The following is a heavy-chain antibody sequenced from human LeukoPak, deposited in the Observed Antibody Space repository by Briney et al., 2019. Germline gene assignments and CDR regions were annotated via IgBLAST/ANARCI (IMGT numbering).Heavy chain of an antibody. Sequence: ASVKVSCKASGGTFSSYAISWVRQAPGQGLEWMGWINPNSGGTNYAQKFQGRVTMTRDTSISTAYMELSRLRSDDTAVYYCARQVVGYCSGGSCYPPIYFDYWGQGTLVTVSS. CDR3: ARQVVGYCSGGSCYPPIYFDY. J-gene: IGHJ4*02. D-gene: IGHD2-15*01. V-gene: IGHV1-2*02. CDR2: INPNSGGT. CDR1: GGTFSSYA.